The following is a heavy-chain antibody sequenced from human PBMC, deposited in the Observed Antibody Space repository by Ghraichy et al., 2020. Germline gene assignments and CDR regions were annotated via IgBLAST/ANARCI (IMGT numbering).Heavy chain of an antibody. CDR1: GFSFRSDD. V-gene: IGHV3-30*18. Sequence: GESLNISCGASGFSFRSDDMHWVRQAPGKGLEWVTLISDDGRHQFYADSVKGRFTVSRDNSQNVLYLEMNGLRTEDTGLYHCAKLNDYVSAFDVWGQGTMVPVA. CDR2: ISDDGRHQ. CDR3: AKLNDYVSAFDV. J-gene: IGHJ3*01. D-gene: IGHD4-17*01.